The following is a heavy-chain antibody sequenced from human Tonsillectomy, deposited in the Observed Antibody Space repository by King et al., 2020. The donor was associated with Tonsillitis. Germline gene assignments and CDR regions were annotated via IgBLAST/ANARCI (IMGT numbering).Heavy chain of an antibody. Sequence: QLVQSEAEVKKSGASVKVSCKASGNTFTSYGISWVRQAPGQGLEWMGWISAYTGNTNYAPELQGRVTMTTDTSASTAYMELRSLRSDDTAVYYCARDASSYSAYDGGWFDPWGQGTLVTVSS. CDR3: ARDASSYSAYDGGWFDP. CDR1: GNTFTSYG. J-gene: IGHJ5*02. D-gene: IGHD5-12*01. V-gene: IGHV1-18*01. CDR2: ISAYTGNT.